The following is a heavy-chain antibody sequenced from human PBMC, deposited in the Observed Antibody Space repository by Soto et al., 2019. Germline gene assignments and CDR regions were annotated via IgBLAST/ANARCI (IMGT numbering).Heavy chain of an antibody. V-gene: IGHV3-23*01. D-gene: IGHD2-2*01. CDR1: GFTFSSYT. J-gene: IGHJ4*01. CDR2: ISGSGGST. CDR3: AKSPLEVCSSNSCYLFDY. Sequence: GGSLRLSCEASGFTFSSYTMTWVRQAPGKGLEWVSAISGSGGSTSYADSVKGRLTISRDNSKNTLFLQMNSLRAEDTAVFYCAKSPLEVCSSNSCYLFDYWGHGTLVIVSS.